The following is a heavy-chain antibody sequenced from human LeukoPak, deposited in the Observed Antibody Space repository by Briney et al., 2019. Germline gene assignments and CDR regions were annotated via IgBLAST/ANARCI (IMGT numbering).Heavy chain of an antibody. CDR1: GFTLSSYW. Sequence: GGSLRLSCAASGFTLSSYWMHWVRQAPGKGLEYVSAISGDGGSTDYADSVKGRFTISGDNSKNPLYLQMGSLRAEDMAVYYCARDTGIRGMDVWGQGTTVTVSS. CDR3: ARDTGIRGMDV. CDR2: ISGDGGST. D-gene: IGHD5-18*01. V-gene: IGHV3-64*02. J-gene: IGHJ6*02.